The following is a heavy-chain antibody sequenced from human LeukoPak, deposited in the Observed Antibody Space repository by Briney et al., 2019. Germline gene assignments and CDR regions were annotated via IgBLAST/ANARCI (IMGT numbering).Heavy chain of an antibody. D-gene: IGHD5-12*01. Sequence: GRSLRLSCAASGFTFDNYAMHWVRQAPGKGLEWVSGISWNSGSIGYADSVKGRFTISRDNAKNSLYLQMNSLRAEDTAVYYCAKDRHSGYDSPFFDYWGQGTLVTVSS. CDR3: AKDRHSGYDSPFFDY. V-gene: IGHV3-9*01. CDR1: GFTFDNYA. CDR2: ISWNSGSI. J-gene: IGHJ4*02.